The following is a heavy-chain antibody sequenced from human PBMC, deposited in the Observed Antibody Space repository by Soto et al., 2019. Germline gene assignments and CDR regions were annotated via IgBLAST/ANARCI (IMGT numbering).Heavy chain of an antibody. D-gene: IGHD5-18*01. V-gene: IGHV4-31*03. CDR3: ARELDTAMVKGWFDP. J-gene: IGHJ5*02. CDR2: IYYSGST. CDR1: GGSISSGGYY. Sequence: QVQLQESGPGLVKPSQTLSLTCTVSGGSISSGGYYWSWIRQHPGKGLEWIGYIYYSGSTYYNPSLKSRVTRSVDTSKNQFSLKLSSVTAADTAVYYCARELDTAMVKGWFDPWGQGTLVTVSS.